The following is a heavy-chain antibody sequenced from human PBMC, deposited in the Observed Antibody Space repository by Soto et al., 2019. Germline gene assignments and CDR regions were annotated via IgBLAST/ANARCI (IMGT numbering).Heavy chain of an antibody. CDR2: IYATGTT. CDR1: GASISGFY. CDR3: VRDGTKTLRDWFDP. Sequence: SETLSLTCTVSGASISGFYWSWIRKAAGKGLEWIGRIYATGTTDYNPSLKSRVMMSVDTSKKQFSLKLRSVTAADTAVYYCVRDGTKTLRDWFDPWGQGISVTVSS. J-gene: IGHJ5*02. V-gene: IGHV4-4*07. D-gene: IGHD1-1*01.